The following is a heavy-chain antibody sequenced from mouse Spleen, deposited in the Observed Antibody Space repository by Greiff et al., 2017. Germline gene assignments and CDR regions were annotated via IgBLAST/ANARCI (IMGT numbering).Heavy chain of an antibody. Sequence: VQLQQSGPVLVKPGASVKMSCKASGYTFTDYYMNWVKQSHGKSLEWIGVINPYNGGTSYNQKFKGKATLTVDKSSSTAYMELNSLTSEDSAVYYCAREGNWDDFDYWGQGTTLTVSS. J-gene: IGHJ2*01. CDR2: INPYNGGT. V-gene: IGHV1-19*01. CDR3: AREGNWDDFDY. CDR1: GYTFTDYY. D-gene: IGHD4-1*01.